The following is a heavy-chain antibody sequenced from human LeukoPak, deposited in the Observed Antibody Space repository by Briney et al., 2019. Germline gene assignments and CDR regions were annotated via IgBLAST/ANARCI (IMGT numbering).Heavy chain of an antibody. CDR3: ARVSGGATKGELDY. D-gene: IGHD1-26*01. V-gene: IGHV1-3*01. Sequence: ASVKVSCKASGYTFTIYAMHWVRQAPGQRLEWMGWINAGNGNTKYSQKFQGRVTITRDTSASTAYMELSSLRSEDTAVYYCARVSGGATKGELDYWGQGTLVTVSS. CDR1: GYTFTIYA. J-gene: IGHJ4*02. CDR2: INAGNGNT.